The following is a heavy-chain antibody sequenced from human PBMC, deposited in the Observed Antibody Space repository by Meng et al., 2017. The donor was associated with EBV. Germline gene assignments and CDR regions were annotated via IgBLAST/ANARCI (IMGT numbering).Heavy chain of an antibody. CDR1: GFTFSGYG. CDR2: LPSDGGNT. CDR3: ARDLSGRFDP. Sequence: VRVGGWGGGVVQPGRSLRLSCAASGFTFSGYGMFWVRQAPGKGPEWVAILPSDGGNTYYSDSVKGRFTISRDNSKKTLYLQMNSLRAEDTAVYYCARDLSGRFDPWGQGTLVTVSS. J-gene: IGHJ5*02. D-gene: IGHD1-26*01. V-gene: IGHV3-30*03.